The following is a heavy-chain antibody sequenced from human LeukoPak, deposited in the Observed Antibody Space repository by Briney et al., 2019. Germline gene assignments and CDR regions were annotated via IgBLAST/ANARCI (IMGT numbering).Heavy chain of an antibody. V-gene: IGHV3-21*01. Sequence: GGSLRLSCAASGFTFSSYSMNWVRQAPGKGLEWVSSISSSSSYIYYADSVKGRFTIARDNTKNSLYLQMNSLRAEDTAVYYCASETLVATFDYWGQGTLVTVSS. J-gene: IGHJ4*02. CDR2: ISSSSSYI. CDR3: ASETLVATFDY. D-gene: IGHD5-12*01. CDR1: GFTFSSYS.